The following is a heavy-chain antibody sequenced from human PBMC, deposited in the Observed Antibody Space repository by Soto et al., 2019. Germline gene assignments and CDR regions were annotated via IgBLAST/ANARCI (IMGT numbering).Heavy chain of an antibody. J-gene: IGHJ4*02. V-gene: IGHV4-59*01. D-gene: IGHD3-10*01. CDR2: IYYTGST. CDR1: GGSISSFY. CDR3: ARVRYGSGSYLHAFDY. Sequence: SETLSLTCTVSGGSISSFYWSWIRQSPGKGLEWIGYIYYTGSTVYNPSLKRRTTISLDTSKNQFSLNLTSVTAADTAVYYCARVRYGSGSYLHAFDYWGQGTLVTVSS.